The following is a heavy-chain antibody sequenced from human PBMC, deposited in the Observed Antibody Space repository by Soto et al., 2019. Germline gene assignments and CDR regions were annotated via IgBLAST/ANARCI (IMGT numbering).Heavy chain of an antibody. CDR1: GRSISSSPYL. Sequence: SETLSLTCTVSGRSISSSPYLWGWIRQPPVKGLEWIASVSYSWGTYYNPSLKSRVTISVDTSKKQFSLNLTSVTAADTAFYYCSRRAPEGFDPWGQGTQVTVTS. J-gene: IGHJ5*02. CDR3: SRRAPEGFDP. CDR2: VSYSWGT. V-gene: IGHV4-39*01.